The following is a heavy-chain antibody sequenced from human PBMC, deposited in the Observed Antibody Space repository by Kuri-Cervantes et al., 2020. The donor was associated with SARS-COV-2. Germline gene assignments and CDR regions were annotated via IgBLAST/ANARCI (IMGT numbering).Heavy chain of an antibody. J-gene: IGHJ5*02. CDR2: ISWNSGSI. V-gene: IGHV3-9*01. Sequence: LSLTCAASGFTFDDYAMHWVRPAPGKGLEWVSGISWNSGSIGYADAVKGRFTITRDNAKNSLYLQMNSQRAEDTALYYCSIPMVVGVIVGGSGKPNWFDPWGQGTLVTVSS. CDR3: SIPMVVGVIVGGSGKPNWFDP. D-gene: IGHD3-22*01. CDR1: GFTFDDYA.